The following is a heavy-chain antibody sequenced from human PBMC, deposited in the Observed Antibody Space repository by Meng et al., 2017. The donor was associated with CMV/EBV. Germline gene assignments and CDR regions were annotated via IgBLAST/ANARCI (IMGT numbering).Heavy chain of an antibody. D-gene: IGHD3-3*01. CDR1: GGSISSGDYY. Sequence: VQLHESCPGLVKPSQTLSLTSTVSGGSISSGDYYWSWIRQPPGKGLEWIGYIYYSGSTYYNPSLKSRVTISVDTSKNQFSLKLSSVTAADTAVYYCARDNRRGGVDYWGQGTLVTVSS. CDR2: IYYSGST. J-gene: IGHJ4*02. CDR3: ARDNRRGGVDY. V-gene: IGHV4-30-4*08.